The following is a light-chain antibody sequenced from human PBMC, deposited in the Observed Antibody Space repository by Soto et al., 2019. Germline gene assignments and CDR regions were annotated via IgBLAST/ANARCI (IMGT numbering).Light chain of an antibody. CDR1: SSDIGSYNL. Sequence: QSVLTQPASVSGAPGQSITISCTGTSSDIGSYNLVSWYQQLPGKAPKLMIYEVNKRPSGVSNRFSGSKSGNTASLTISGLQAEDEADYCCCSYAGSSLYVFGPGTKVTVL. V-gene: IGLV2-23*02. CDR2: EVN. J-gene: IGLJ1*01. CDR3: CSYAGSSLYV.